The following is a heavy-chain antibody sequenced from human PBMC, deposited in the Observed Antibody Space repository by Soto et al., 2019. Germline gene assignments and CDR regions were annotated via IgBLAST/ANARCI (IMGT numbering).Heavy chain of an antibody. V-gene: IGHV5-10-1*01. CDR3: ARQGYYDFWSGYPKYGMDV. J-gene: IGHJ6*02. Sequence: GEALKISCKGSGYSFTNYWISWVRQMPGKGLEWMGRIDPSDSYTNHSPSFQGHVTISADKSISTAYLQWSSLKASDTAMYYCARQGYYDFWSGYPKYGMDVWGQGTTVTVSS. D-gene: IGHD3-3*01. CDR2: IDPSDSYT. CDR1: GYSFTNYW.